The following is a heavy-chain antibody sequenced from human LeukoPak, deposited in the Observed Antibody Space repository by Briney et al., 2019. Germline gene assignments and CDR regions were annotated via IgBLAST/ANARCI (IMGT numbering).Heavy chain of an antibody. D-gene: IGHD3-10*01. Sequence: PGGSLRLSCAASGFTFSSYGMHWVRQAPGKGLEWVAVISYDGSNKYYADSVKGRFTISRDNSKNTLYLQMNSLRAEDTAVYYCATGDITMVRGRLTDYWGQGTLVTVSS. CDR3: ATGDITMVRGRLTDY. J-gene: IGHJ4*02. CDR1: GFTFSSYG. CDR2: ISYDGSNK. V-gene: IGHV3-30*03.